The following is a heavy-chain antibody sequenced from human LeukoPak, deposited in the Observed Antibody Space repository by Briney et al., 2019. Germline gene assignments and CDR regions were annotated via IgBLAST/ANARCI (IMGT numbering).Heavy chain of an antibody. CDR3: ASSGNYYDSSGYCY. CDR2: IYYSGST. V-gene: IGHV4-39*01. CDR1: GGSISSSSYY. D-gene: IGHD3-22*01. J-gene: IGHJ4*02. Sequence: SETLSLTCTVSGGSISSSSYYWGWIRQPPGKGLEWIGSIYYSGSTYYNPSLKSRYTISVDTSKNQLSLKLSSVTAADTAVYYCASSGNYYDSSGYCYWGQGTLVTVSS.